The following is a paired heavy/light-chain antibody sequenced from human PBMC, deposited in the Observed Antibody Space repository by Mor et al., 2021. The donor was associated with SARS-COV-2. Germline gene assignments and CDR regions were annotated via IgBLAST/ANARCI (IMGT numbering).Light chain of an antibody. V-gene: IGKV1-33*01. Sequence: DIQMTQSPSSLSASVGDRVTITCQASQDISNYLNWYQQKPGKAPKLLIYDASNLETGVPSRFSGSGSGTDFTFTISSLQPEDIATYYCQQYDNRPMYTFGQGTKLEIK. CDR1: QDISNY. CDR3: QQYDNRPMYT. CDR2: DAS. J-gene: IGKJ2*01.
Heavy chain of an antibody. J-gene: IGHJ4*02. CDR1: GFTFSSYA. CDR2: ISGSGGST. D-gene: IGHD3-22*01. CDR3: AKLRGGYYDSSGYPNKFFDY. V-gene: IGHV3-23*01. Sequence: EVQLLESGGGLVQPGGSLRLSCAASGFTFSSYAMSWVRQAPGKGLEWVSAISGSGGSTYYADSVKGRFTISRDNSKNTLYLQMNSLRAEDTAVYYCAKLRGGYYDSSGYPNKFFDYWGQGTLVTVSS.